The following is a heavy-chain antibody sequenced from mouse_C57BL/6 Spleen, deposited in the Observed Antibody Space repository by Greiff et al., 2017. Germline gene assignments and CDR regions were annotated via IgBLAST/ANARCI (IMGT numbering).Heavy chain of an antibody. Sequence: QVQLQQPGAELVKPGASVKLSCKASGYTFTSYWMHWVKQRPGRGLEWIGRIDPSRGGPKYNETFKGKATLTVDKPSSTADMQHISLTSEDSAVYYGARGSITTDGYFDYWGQGTTRTGSS. D-gene: IGHD1-1*01. CDR2: IDPSRGGP. V-gene: IGHV1-72*01. J-gene: IGHJ2*01. CDR1: GYTFTSYW. CDR3: ARGSITTDGYFDY.